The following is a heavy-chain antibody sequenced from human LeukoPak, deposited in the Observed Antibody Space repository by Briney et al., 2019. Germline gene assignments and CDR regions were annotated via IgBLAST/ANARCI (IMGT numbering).Heavy chain of an antibody. CDR2: IYTSGST. J-gene: IGHJ3*02. CDR1: GGSISSYY. Sequence: SETLSLTCTVSGGSISSYYWSWIRQPAGKGLEWIGRIYTSGSTNYNPSLKSRVTISVDKSKNQFSLKLSSVTAADTAVYCCAREVIVVVPGATGYAFDIWGQGTMVTVSS. D-gene: IGHD2-2*01. CDR3: AREVIVVVPGATGYAFDI. V-gene: IGHV4-4*07.